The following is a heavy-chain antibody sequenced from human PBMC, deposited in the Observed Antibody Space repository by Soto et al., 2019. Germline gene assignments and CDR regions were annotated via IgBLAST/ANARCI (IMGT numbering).Heavy chain of an antibody. CDR2: IDPSDSYT. Sequence: GESLKISCKGSGYSFTSYWISWVRRMPGKGLEWMGRIDPSDSYTNYSPSFQGHVTISADKSISTAYLQWSSLKASDTAMYYCARHYYDSSGYYWAPYFDYWGQGTLVTVSS. J-gene: IGHJ4*02. D-gene: IGHD3-22*01. V-gene: IGHV5-10-1*01. CDR1: GYSFTSYW. CDR3: ARHYYDSSGYYWAPYFDY.